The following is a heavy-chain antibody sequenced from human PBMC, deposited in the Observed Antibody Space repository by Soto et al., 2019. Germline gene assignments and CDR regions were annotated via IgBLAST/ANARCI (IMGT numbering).Heavy chain of an antibody. CDR3: ARDLPLWFGELSPNNNWFDP. CDR1: GYTFTSYG. Sequence: ASVKVSCKASGYTFTSYGISWVRKAPGQGLEWMGWISAYNGNTNYAQKLQGRVTMTTDTSTSTAYMELRSLRSDDTAVYYCARDLPLWFGELSPNNNWFDPWGQGTLVTVSS. D-gene: IGHD3-10*01. J-gene: IGHJ5*02. V-gene: IGHV1-18*01. CDR2: ISAYNGNT.